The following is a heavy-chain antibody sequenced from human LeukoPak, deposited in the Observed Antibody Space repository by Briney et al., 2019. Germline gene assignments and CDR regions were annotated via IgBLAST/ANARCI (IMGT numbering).Heavy chain of an antibody. CDR2: INHSGST. V-gene: IGHV4-34*01. Sequence: SETLSLTCAVYGGSFSGYYWSWTRQPPGKGLEWIGEINHSGSTNYNPSLKSRVTISVDTSKNQFALKLSSVTAADTAVYYCARGRWFDPWGQGTLVTVSS. J-gene: IGHJ5*02. CDR1: GGSFSGYY. CDR3: ARGRWFDP.